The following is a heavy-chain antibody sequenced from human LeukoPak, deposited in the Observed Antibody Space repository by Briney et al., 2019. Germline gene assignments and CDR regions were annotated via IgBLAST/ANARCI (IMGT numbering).Heavy chain of an antibody. Sequence: GRSLRLSCAASGFTFDDYAMHWVRQAPGKGLEWVSGISWNSGSIGYADSVKGRFTISRDNAKNSLYLQMNSLRAEDTAVYYCAKDRNDCGGDCYPYYFDYWGQGTLVTVSS. CDR1: GFTFDDYA. D-gene: IGHD2-21*02. V-gene: IGHV3-9*01. J-gene: IGHJ4*02. CDR2: ISWNSGSI. CDR3: AKDRNDCGGDCYPYYFDY.